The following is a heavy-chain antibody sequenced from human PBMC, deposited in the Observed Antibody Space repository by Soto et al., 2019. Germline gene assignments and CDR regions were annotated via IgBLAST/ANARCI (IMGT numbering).Heavy chain of an antibody. D-gene: IGHD3-10*01. CDR3: AREEYYYGSGAFFDY. CDR2: IIPILGIG. Sequence: QVQLVQSGAEVKKPGSSVKDSCKASGGTFSSYTISWVRQAPGQGLEWMGRIIPILGIGNYAQKFQGRVTITADKSTSTVYMELSSLRSEDTAVYYCAREEYYYGSGAFFDYWGQGTLVTVSS. J-gene: IGHJ4*02. V-gene: IGHV1-69*08. CDR1: GGTFSSYT.